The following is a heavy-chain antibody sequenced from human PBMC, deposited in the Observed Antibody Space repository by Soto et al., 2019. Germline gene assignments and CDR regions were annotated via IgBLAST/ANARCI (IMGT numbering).Heavy chain of an antibody. CDR1: GFSLSTSGVG. CDR3: AHYDFWSGGDAFDI. V-gene: IGHV2-5*02. D-gene: IGHD3-3*01. Sequence: QITLKESGPTLVKPTQTLTLTCTFSGFSLSTSGVGVGWIRQPPGKALEWLALIYWDDDKRYSPSLKSRLTTRKITXXNQVVLTMTNMDPVDTATYYCAHYDFWSGGDAFDIWGQGTMVTVSS. J-gene: IGHJ3*02. CDR2: IYWDDDK.